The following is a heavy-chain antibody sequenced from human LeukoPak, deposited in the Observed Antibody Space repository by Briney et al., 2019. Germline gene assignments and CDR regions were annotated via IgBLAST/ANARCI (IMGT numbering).Heavy chain of an antibody. CDR2: VYYSGIT. CDR3: AREINCSGGSCYSYYYYGMDV. V-gene: IGHV4-59*01. CDR1: GGSISSYY. Sequence: SETLSLTCTVSGGSISSYYWSWIRQPPGKGPEWIGYVYYSGITNYNPSLKSRVTISVDTSKNQFSLKLSSVTAADTAVYYCAREINCSGGSCYSYYYYGMDVWGQGTTVTVSS. D-gene: IGHD2-15*01. J-gene: IGHJ6*02.